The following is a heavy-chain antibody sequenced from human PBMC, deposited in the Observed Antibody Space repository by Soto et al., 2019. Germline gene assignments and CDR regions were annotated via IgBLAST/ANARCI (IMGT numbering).Heavy chain of an antibody. CDR3: AKDVVVAAGGIDY. V-gene: IGHV3-30*18. CDR1: GFTFSSYG. J-gene: IGHJ4*02. Sequence: GGSLRLSCAASGFTFSSYGMHWVRQAPGKGLEWVAVISYDGSNKYYADSVKGRFTISRDNSKNTLYLQMNSLRAEDTAVYYCAKDVVVAAGGIDYWGQGTLVTVSS. D-gene: IGHD2-15*01. CDR2: ISYDGSNK.